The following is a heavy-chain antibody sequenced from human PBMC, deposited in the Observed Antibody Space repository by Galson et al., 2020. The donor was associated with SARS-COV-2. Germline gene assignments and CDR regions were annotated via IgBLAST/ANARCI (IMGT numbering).Heavy chain of an antibody. D-gene: IGHD2-2*02. J-gene: IGHJ6*03. CDR3: AADPYCSSTSCYNYYYMDV. CDR1: GFTFTSSA. V-gene: IGHV1-58*02. CDR2: IVVGSGNT. Sequence: SVKVSCKASGFTFTSSAMQWVRQARGQRLEWIGWIVVGSGNTNYAQKFQERVTITRDMSTSTAYMELSSLRSEDTAVYYCAADPYCSSTSCYNYYYMDVWGTGTTVTVSS.